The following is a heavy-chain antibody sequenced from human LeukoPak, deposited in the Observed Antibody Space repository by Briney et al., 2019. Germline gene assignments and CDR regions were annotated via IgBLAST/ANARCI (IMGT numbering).Heavy chain of an antibody. CDR1: GFTFSSYW. V-gene: IGHV3-7*01. J-gene: IGHJ6*03. CDR3: ARAWAKDYMDV. D-gene: IGHD1-26*01. CDR2: IKQDGSEK. Sequence: GGSLRLSCAASGFTFSSYWMSWVRQAPGKGLEWVANIKQDGSEKYYVDSVKGRLTISRDNAKNSLYLQMNSLRAEDTAVYYCARAWAKDYMDVWGKGTTVTVSS.